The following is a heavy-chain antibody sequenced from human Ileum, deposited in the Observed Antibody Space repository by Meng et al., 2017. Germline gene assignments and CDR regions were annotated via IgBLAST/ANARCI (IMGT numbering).Heavy chain of an antibody. CDR2: IFDTGPP. CDR3: AASLDGNRFDP. J-gene: IGHJ5*02. V-gene: IGHV4-30-4*01. CDR1: GGSISSGDYY. D-gene: IGHD1-26*01. Sequence: QVQLQEPGPGLGKSSQTLALTCTVSGGSISSGDYYWSWIRQPPGKGLEWIGYIFDTGPPSYSPPLRSRLSISMDTSKNQFSLRLTSVSAADTAVYYCAASLDGNRFDPWGQGTLVTVSS.